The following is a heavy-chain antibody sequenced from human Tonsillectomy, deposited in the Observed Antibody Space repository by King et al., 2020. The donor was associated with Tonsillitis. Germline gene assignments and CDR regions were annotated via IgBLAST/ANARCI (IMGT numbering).Heavy chain of an antibody. D-gene: IGHD4-23*01. CDR3: ATSTGGNSGWDFDL. CDR1: GFTFNSDA. CDR2: ISGSGGSK. J-gene: IGHJ2*01. Sequence: VQLVEPGGGLVHPGGSMRLSCAASGFTFNSDAMSWVRQAPGKGLEWFSGISGSGGSKYYADSVKGRFTISRDNSKNTLSLQMNSLRADDTAVYYCATSTGGNSGWDFDLWGRGTLVTVSS. V-gene: IGHV3-23*04.